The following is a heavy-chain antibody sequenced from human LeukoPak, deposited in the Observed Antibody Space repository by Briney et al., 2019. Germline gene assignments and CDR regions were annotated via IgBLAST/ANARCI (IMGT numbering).Heavy chain of an antibody. CDR2: IKPSNSGT. CDR3: ARGRSDGDFDY. D-gene: IGHD4-17*01. J-gene: IGHJ4*02. CDR1: RCTHTLQF. Sequence: ASVNVSCKASRCTHTLQFLHSVRPAPRQGGGCMGWIKPSNSGTKYAEKFQGRITMTRDKSLTTAYMELSSLESDDVAVYYCARGRSDGDFDYWGQGSLVTVSS. V-gene: IGHV1-2*02.